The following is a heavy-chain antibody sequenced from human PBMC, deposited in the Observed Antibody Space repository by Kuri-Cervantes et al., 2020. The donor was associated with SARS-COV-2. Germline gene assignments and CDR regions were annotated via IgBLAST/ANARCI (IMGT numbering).Heavy chain of an antibody. CDR1: GFTFGSYS. D-gene: IGHD2-8*02. V-gene: IGHV3-48*01. J-gene: IGHJ6*02. CDR2: ISSSSSTI. CDR3: ARVPVVPVLDGMDV. Sequence: GGSLRLSCAASGFTFGSYSINWVRQAPGKGLEWVSYISSSSSTIYYADSVKGRFTISRDNAKNSLYLQMNSLRAEDTAVYYCARVPVVPVLDGMDVWGQGTTVTVPS.